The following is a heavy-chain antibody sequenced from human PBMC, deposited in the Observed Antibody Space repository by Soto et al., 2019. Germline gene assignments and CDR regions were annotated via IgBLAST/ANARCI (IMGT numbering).Heavy chain of an antibody. CDR3: VRGASSGYYRIDY. Sequence: DVHLVESGGDLVHPGGSLRLSCAASGFIFSSYWMHWVRQVPGKGLVWVSRISPDGKNTNYAASVKGRFTISSDNAKNTVFLQMNSLRVEDMAVYYCVRGASSGYYRIDYWGQEALVTVSS. CDR2: ISPDGKNT. CDR1: GFIFSSYW. D-gene: IGHD3-22*01. J-gene: IGHJ4*02. V-gene: IGHV3-74*01.